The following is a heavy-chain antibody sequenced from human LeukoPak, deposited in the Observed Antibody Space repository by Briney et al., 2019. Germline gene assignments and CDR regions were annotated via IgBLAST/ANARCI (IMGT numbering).Heavy chain of an antibody. CDR2: ISAYNGNT. CDR3: ARDGVVVVPAAMGGYYYMDV. J-gene: IGHJ6*03. CDR1: GYTFTGYY. Sequence: GASVKVSCKASGYTFTGYYMHWVRQAPGQGLEWMGWISAYNGNTNYAQKLQGRVTMTTDTSTSTAYMELRSLRSDDTAVYYCARDGVVVVPAAMGGYYYMDVWGKGTTVTVSS. D-gene: IGHD2-2*01. V-gene: IGHV1-18*04.